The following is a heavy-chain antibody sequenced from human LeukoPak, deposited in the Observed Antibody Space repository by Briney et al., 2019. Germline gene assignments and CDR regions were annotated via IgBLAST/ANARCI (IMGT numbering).Heavy chain of an antibody. D-gene: IGHD5-24*01. CDR3: AKDQGGDGYNIFDY. V-gene: IGHV3-23*01. J-gene: IGHJ4*02. CDR2: ISGSGGST. Sequence: GGSLRLSCAASGFTFSSYSMNWVRQAPGKGLEWVSAISGSGGSTYYADSVKGRFTISRDNSKNTLYLQMNSLRAEDTAVYYCAKDQGGDGYNIFDYWGQGTLVTVSS. CDR1: GFTFSSYS.